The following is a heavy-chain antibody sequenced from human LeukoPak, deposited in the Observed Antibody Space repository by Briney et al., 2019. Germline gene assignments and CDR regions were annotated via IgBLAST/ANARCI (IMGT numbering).Heavy chain of an antibody. J-gene: IGHJ5*02. CDR1: GFTFSSYA. D-gene: IGHD3-3*01. CDR2: ISYDGSNK. Sequence: PGRSLRLSCAASGFTFSSYAMHWVRQAPGKGLEWVAVISYDGSNKYYADSVKGRFTISRDSSKNTLYLQMNSLRAEDTAVYYCARDRKPPFWSGYFGWFDPWGQGALVTVSS. CDR3: ARDRKPPFWSGYFGWFDP. V-gene: IGHV3-30-3*01.